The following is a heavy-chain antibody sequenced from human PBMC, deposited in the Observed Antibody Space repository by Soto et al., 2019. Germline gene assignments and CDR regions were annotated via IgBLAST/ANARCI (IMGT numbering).Heavy chain of an antibody. CDR1: GGTFSSYS. CDR3: ARGGAVVVPGAVDRRNGFDT. D-gene: IGHD2-2*01. CDR2: VIPILGMA. V-gene: IGHV1-69*02. J-gene: IGHJ5*02. Sequence: QVQLVQSGAEVKKPGSSVKVSCEASGGTFSSYSFSWVRQAPGQGLEWMGRVIPILGMANYAQKFQGRVTITADKSTSTVYMELGSLRAEDTAVYYCARGGAVVVPGAVDRRNGFDTWGKGTRVTVSS.